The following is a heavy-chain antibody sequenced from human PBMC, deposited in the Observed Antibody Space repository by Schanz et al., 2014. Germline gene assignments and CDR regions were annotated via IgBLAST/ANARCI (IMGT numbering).Heavy chain of an antibody. D-gene: IGHD6-13*01. V-gene: IGHV1-69*09. J-gene: IGHJ4*02. Sequence: QVQLVQSGAEVKKPGASVKVSCKASGYTFTSDSMHWVRQAPGQGLEWMGRIIPILGIANYAQKFQGRVTITADNSSFTAYMDVSSLRSEDTAVYYCASSGAGYSSSWDFDYWGQGTLVTVSS. CDR1: GYTFTSDS. CDR3: ASSGAGYSSSWDFDY. CDR2: IIPILGIA.